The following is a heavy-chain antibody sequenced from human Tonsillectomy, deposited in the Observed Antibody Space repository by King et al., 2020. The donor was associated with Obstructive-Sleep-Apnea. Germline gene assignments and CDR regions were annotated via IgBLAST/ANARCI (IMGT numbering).Heavy chain of an antibody. J-gene: IGHJ4*02. Sequence: VQLVESGGGVVQPGRSLRLSCSASGFTFSHYGMHWVRQAPGKGLEWVAVMWYDGSNKSYADSVKGRFTISRDNSKNTLYLQMDSLRAEDTAVYYCAKGSRLTRGQGTLVTVSS. CDR2: MWYDGSNK. D-gene: IGHD2-2*01. CDR1: GFTFSHYG. V-gene: IGHV3-33*06. CDR3: AKGSRLT.